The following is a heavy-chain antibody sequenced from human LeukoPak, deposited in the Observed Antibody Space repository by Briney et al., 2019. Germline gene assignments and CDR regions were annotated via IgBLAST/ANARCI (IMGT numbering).Heavy chain of an antibody. CDR1: GGSFSGYY. Sequence: PSETLSLTCAVYGGSFSGYYWSWIRQPPGKGLEWIGEINHSGSTNYNPSLKSRVTISVDTSKNQFSLKLSSVTAADTAVYYCARHGMITFGGVIAPWGQGTLVTVSS. CDR3: ARHGMITFGGVIAP. D-gene: IGHD3-16*01. V-gene: IGHV4-34*01. J-gene: IGHJ5*02. CDR2: INHSGST.